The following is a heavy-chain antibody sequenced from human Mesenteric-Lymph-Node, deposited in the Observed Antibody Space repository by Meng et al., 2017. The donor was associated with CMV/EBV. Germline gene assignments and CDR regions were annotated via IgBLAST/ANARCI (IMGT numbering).Heavy chain of an antibody. CDR2: IYSGGTT. Sequence: GESLKISCEASGFTVSTNYMSWVRQAPGKGLEWVSVIYSGGTTYYADSVKGRFTISRDNSKNTLYLQMNSLRAEDTAVYYCARVKGIAAAGNDYWGQGTLVTVSS. J-gene: IGHJ4*02. CDR3: ARVKGIAAAGNDY. V-gene: IGHV3-66*02. CDR1: GFTVSTNY. D-gene: IGHD6-13*01.